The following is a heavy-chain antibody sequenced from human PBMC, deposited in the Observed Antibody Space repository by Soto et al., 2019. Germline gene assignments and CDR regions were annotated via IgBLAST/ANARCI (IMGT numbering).Heavy chain of an antibody. CDR2: IYWDDDK. Sequence: QITLKESGPTLVKPTQTLTLTCTFSGFSLNTSGLAVAWIRQPPRKALEWLALIYWDDDKRYGPSLKSRGTITKDTSRNQVVLSMTNMDPVDTATYYCAYRGGRTLTFDSWGQGTLVTVSS. CDR3: AYRGGRTLTFDS. D-gene: IGHD3-16*01. CDR1: GFSLNTSGLA. J-gene: IGHJ4*02. V-gene: IGHV2-5*05.